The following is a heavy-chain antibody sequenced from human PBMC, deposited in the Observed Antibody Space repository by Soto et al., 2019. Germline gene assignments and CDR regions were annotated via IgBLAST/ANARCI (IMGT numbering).Heavy chain of an antibody. Sequence: QVQLVESGGGVVQPGRSLRLSCAASGFTFSSYGMHWVRQAPGKGLEWVAVISYDGSNKYYADSVKGRFTISRDNSKNTLYLQMNSLRAEDTAVYYCAKGASGTIFGVVTPGAFHIWGQGTMVTVSS. CDR2: ISYDGSNK. J-gene: IGHJ3*02. CDR3: AKGASGTIFGVVTPGAFHI. D-gene: IGHD3-3*01. V-gene: IGHV3-30*18. CDR1: GFTFSSYG.